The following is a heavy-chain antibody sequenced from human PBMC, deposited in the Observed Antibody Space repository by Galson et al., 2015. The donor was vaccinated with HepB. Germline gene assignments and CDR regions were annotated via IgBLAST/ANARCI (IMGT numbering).Heavy chain of an antibody. CDR1: GFTFSSYG. CDR3: ATALGYGDAFDI. V-gene: IGHV3-30*03. D-gene: IGHD5-18*01. Sequence: SLRLSCAASGFTFSSYGMHWVRQAPGKGLEWVAVISCDGSNKYYADSVKGRFTISRDNSKNTLYLQMNSLRAEDTAVYYCATALGYGDAFDIWGRGTMVTVSS. J-gene: IGHJ3*02. CDR2: ISCDGSNK.